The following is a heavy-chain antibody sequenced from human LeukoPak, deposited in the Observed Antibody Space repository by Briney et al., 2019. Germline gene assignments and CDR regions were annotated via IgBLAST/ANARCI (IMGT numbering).Heavy chain of an antibody. D-gene: IGHD3-22*01. CDR1: GFTFSSYA. CDR2: ISYDGSNK. CDR3: ARGGSGYYYYYYGMDV. V-gene: IGHV3-30*04. Sequence: PGGSLRLSCAASGFTFSSYAMHWVRQAPGKGLEWVAIISYDGSNKDYADSVKGRFTISRDNSKNTLYLQMNSLRAEDTAVYYCARGGSGYYYYYYGMDVWGQGTTVTVSS. J-gene: IGHJ6*02.